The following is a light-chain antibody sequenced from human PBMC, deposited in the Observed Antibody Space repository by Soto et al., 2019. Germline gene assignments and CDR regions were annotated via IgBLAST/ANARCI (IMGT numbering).Light chain of an antibody. CDR3: MQALQTPFT. J-gene: IGKJ3*01. CDR1: QSLLHSNGYNY. CDR2: LGS. Sequence: DIVMTQSPLSLPVTPGEPASISCRSSQSLLHSNGYNYLDWYLQKPGQSPQLLIYLGSNRASGXXXXXXGXXXXXXFTLKISRVEAEDVGVYYCMQALQTPFTFGPGTKVDIK. V-gene: IGKV2-28*01.